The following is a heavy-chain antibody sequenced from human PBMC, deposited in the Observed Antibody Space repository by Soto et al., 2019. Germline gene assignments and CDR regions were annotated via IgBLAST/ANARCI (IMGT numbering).Heavy chain of an antibody. CDR1: GYSFTSYW. CDR2: IDPSDSYT. Sequence: GESLTISCKGSGYSFTSYWISWVRQMPGKGLEWMGRIDPSDSYTNYSPSFQGHVTISADMSISTAYLQWSSLMASDTAMYYCARLGGILNCYYCMDFLDQGTTIAAS. V-gene: IGHV5-10-1*01. J-gene: IGHJ6*02. CDR3: ARLGGILNCYYCMDF.